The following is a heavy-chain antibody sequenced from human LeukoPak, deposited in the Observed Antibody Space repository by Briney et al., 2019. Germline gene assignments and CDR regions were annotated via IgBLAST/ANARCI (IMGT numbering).Heavy chain of an antibody. CDR1: GFTFSTYA. CDR2: ISIDGSDK. J-gene: IGHJ4*02. CDR3: ARDVKSSAEYYFDY. V-gene: IGHV3-30*04. D-gene: IGHD6-13*01. Sequence: GGSLRLSCEASGFTFSTYAMHWVRQAPGKGLEWVAVISIDGSDKHHADSVKGRFTISRDNSKNTLYLQMNSLRAEDTAVYFCARDVKSSAEYYFDYWGQGTLVTASS.